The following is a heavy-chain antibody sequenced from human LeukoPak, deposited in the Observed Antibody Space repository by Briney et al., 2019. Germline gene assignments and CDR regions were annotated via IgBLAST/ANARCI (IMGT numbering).Heavy chain of an antibody. CDR3: ATRRSGKQWLIFLY. Sequence: SVKVSCKVSGYTLTELSMHWVRQAPGKGLEWMGGFDPEDGETIYAQKFQGRVTMTEDTSTDTAYMELSSLRSEDTAVYYCATRRSGKQWLIFLYWGQGTLVTVSS. CDR1: GYTLTELS. V-gene: IGHV1-24*01. CDR2: FDPEDGET. D-gene: IGHD6-19*01. J-gene: IGHJ4*02.